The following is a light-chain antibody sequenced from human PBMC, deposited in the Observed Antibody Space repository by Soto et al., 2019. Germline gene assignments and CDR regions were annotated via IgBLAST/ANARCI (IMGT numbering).Light chain of an antibody. CDR1: SSDVGNYKF. Sequence: QSALTQPASVSGSPGQSITISCTGSSSDVGNYKFVSWYQQHPGQAPKFLIYEVSKRPPGVSNRFSGSKSGYTASLTISGLQAEDEADYYCCSYAGESSFAIFGGGTKVTVL. V-gene: IGLV2-23*02. CDR3: CSYAGESSFAI. J-gene: IGLJ2*01. CDR2: EVS.